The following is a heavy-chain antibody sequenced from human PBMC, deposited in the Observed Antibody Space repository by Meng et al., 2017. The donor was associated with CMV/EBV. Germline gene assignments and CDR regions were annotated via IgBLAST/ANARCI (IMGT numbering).Heavy chain of an antibody. V-gene: IGHV1-2*06. CDR2: INPNSAGT. CDR1: GYSFIGHY. Sequence: QVQLVKSGSRVKKPGASVKVSCKASGYSFIGHYIHWVRQAPGQGLEWMGRINPNSAGTNYVEKFQGRVTMTRDTSNNIVYMELTRLTSDDTAVYYCTRSWIDSFTPDFDYWGQGTLVTVSS. J-gene: IGHJ4*02. CDR3: TRSWIDSFTPDFDY. D-gene: IGHD2-2*03.